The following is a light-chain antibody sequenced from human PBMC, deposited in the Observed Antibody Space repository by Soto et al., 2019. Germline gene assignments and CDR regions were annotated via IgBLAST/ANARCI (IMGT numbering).Light chain of an antibody. J-gene: IGKJ5*01. Sequence: EIVLTQSPTTLSLSPGERANLSFRASQFIDRYLAWYRQIPGQAPRLLIYDASNRDTGIPDRFSGGGSGTDFTLTISSLEPEDFAVYYCQQRSNLPPTFGQGTRLEIK. V-gene: IGKV3-11*01. CDR2: DAS. CDR1: QFIDRY. CDR3: QQRSNLPPT.